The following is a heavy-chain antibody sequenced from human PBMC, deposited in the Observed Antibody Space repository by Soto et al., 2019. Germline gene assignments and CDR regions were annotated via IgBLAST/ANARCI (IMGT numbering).Heavy chain of an antibody. D-gene: IGHD3-9*01. J-gene: IGHJ4*02. CDR2: INHSGST. Sequence: PSETLSLTCAVYGGSFSGYYWSWIRQPPGKGLEWIGEINHSGSTNYIPSLKSRVTISVDTSKNQFSLKLSSVTAADTAVYYCARGAPGTDYDILTGYQRFFEYWGQGTLVTVSS. CDR3: ARGAPGTDYDILTGYQRFFEY. V-gene: IGHV4-34*01. CDR1: GGSFSGYY.